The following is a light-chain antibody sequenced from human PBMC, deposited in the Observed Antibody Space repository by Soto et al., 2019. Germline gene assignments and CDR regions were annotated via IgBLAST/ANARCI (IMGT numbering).Light chain of an antibody. CDR3: HQYGSSQFT. CDR2: DKS. J-gene: IGKJ3*01. Sequence: EIVLMQSPGTLSLSPGEGATLSCRASQSVNNNYLAWYQQRPGQAPTVLIFDKSRRATGVPDRFSGSGSGTDFTLRISRVEPDDFAVYYCHQYGSSQFTFGPGTKVNSK. V-gene: IGKV3-20*01. CDR1: QSVNNNY.